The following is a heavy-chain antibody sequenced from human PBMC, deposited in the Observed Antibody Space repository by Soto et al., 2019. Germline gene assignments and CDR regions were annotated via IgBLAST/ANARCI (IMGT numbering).Heavy chain of an antibody. CDR3: AKELRGAEAGAWYFDR. CDR1: GLTFSRYT. V-gene: IGHV3-23*01. Sequence: EVQLLESGGGLVQPGGSLRLACAASGLTFSRYTMGWVRQAPGKGLEWVSAIIASGVITYYADSVKGRFTISRDNSNNTGYLQMNSLRGEDTAVYYCAKELRGAEAGAWYFDRWCRGTGVTVSS. J-gene: IGHJ2*01. D-gene: IGHD6-13*01. CDR2: IIASGVIT.